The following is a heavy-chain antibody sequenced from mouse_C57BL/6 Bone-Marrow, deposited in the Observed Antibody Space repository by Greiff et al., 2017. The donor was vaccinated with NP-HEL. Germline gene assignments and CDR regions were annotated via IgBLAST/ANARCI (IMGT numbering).Heavy chain of an antibody. CDR3: TNSFGNYDAVED. CDR1: GFTFSSSA. J-gene: IGHJ4*01. CDR2: ISSAGDYT. V-gene: IGHV5-9-1*02. Sequence: EVQLVESGAGLVKPGGSLKLSCAASGFTFSSSAMSWVRQTPEKRLEWVAYISSAGDYTYYADTVKGRFTISRDNAWNTLDLQMISLKSDDKTIYYYTNSFGNYDAVEDWGQGTSVTVAS. D-gene: IGHD2-1*01.